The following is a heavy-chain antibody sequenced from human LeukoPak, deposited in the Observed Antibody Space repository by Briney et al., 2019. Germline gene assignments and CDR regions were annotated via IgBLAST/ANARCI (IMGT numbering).Heavy chain of an antibody. D-gene: IGHD5-12*01. V-gene: IGHV1-69*04. J-gene: IGHJ6*02. CDR3: AKRGYSGYDDYYYGMDV. Sequence: SMKVSCKASGGTFSSYAISWVRQAHGQGLEWMGRIIPIFGIATYAQKFQGRVTITADKSTSTAYMELSSLRSEDTAVYYCAKRGYSGYDDYYYGMDVWGQGTTVTVSS. CDR2: IIPIFGIA. CDR1: GGTFSSYA.